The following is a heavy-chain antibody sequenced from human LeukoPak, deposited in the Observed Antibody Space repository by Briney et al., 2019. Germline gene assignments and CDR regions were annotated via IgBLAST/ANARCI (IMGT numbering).Heavy chain of an antibody. CDR1: GGTFSSYA. Sequence: GASVKVSCKASGGTFSSYAISWVRQAPGQGLEWMGRIIPIFGTANYAQKFQGRVTITTDESTSTAYMELSSLRSEDTAVYYCARDQYYYGSGSYYSMDAFDIWGQGTMVTVSS. V-gene: IGHV1-69*05. CDR2: IIPIFGTA. J-gene: IGHJ3*02. CDR3: ARDQYYYGSGSYYSMDAFDI. D-gene: IGHD3-10*01.